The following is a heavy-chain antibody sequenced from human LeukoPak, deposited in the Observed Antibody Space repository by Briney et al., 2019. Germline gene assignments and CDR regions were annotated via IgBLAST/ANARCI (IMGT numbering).Heavy chain of an antibody. V-gene: IGHV3-7*01. CDR1: GFTLTSYW. D-gene: IGHD3-10*01. J-gene: IGHJ4*02. CDR3: ARDALYGSGGSTYFDY. Sequence: GGSLRLSCAASGFTLTSYWMSWVRQAPGKGREWVANIKQDGSEKYYVDSVKGRFTISRDNAKNSLYLQMNSLPAEDTAVYYCARDALYGSGGSTYFDYWGQGTLVTVSS. CDR2: IKQDGSEK.